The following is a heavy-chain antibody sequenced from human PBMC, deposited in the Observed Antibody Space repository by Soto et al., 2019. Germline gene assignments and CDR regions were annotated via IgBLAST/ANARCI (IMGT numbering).Heavy chain of an antibody. J-gene: IGHJ3*02. CDR1: AFAVSTNY. CDR3: ARELEYEKGAFDI. V-gene: IGHV3-66*01. CDR2: IYADGST. Sequence: GGSLRLSWAASAFAVSTNYMNWVRQAPGKGLEWVSIIYADGSTYYADSVKGRFTISRDNSRDTLYLQMNNLRAEDTAVYYCARELEYEKGAFDIWGQGTMVTVSS. D-gene: IGHD2-2*01.